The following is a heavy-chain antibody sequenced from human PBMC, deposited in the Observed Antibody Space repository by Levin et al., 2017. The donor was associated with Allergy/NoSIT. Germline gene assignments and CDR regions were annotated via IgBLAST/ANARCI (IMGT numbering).Heavy chain of an antibody. J-gene: IGHJ4*02. CDR2: ISSDGRNQ. D-gene: IGHD1-26*01. CDR1: GFSFSNYG. Sequence: PAGGSLRLSCVVAGFSFSNYGMHWVRQSPVKGLEWVAAISSDGRNQHYRDSVKGRFTISRDNSKNTLFLQMNSLTVNDTSLYYCAKATFSGSYFADYWGQGALVTVSS. V-gene: IGHV3-30*18. CDR3: AKATFSGSYFADY.